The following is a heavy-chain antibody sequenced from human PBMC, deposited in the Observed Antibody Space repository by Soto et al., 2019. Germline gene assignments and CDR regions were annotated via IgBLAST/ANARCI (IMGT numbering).Heavy chain of an antibody. CDR3: AGTVEIPYYHGMDV. Sequence: QVQLVQSGAEVKKPGSSVRVSCKASGGTLRSHAINWVRQAPGQGLEWMGGIIPIFGSPNYAQKFQGSVTITADESSITAYMELSSLRSEDTAVYSCAGTVEIPYYHGMDVWGQGTTVTVSS. J-gene: IGHJ6*02. V-gene: IGHV1-69*01. D-gene: IGHD1-1*01. CDR1: GGTLRSHA. CDR2: IIPIFGSP.